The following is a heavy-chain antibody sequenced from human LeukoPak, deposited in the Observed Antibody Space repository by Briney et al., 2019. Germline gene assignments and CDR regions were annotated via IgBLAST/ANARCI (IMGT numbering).Heavy chain of an antibody. CDR1: GGSFSGYY. CDR3: ARDLTPGYSSGWYPLEFDY. Sequence: SETLSLTCAVYGGSFSGYYWSWIRQPPGKGLEWIGEINHSGSTNYNPSLKSRVTISVDTSKNRFSLKLSSVTAADTAVYYCARDLTPGYSSGWYPLEFDYWGQGTLVTVSS. D-gene: IGHD6-19*01. J-gene: IGHJ4*02. V-gene: IGHV4-34*01. CDR2: INHSGST.